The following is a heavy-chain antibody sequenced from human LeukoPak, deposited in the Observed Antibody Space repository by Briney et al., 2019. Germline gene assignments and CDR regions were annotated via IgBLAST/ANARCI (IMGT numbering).Heavy chain of an antibody. J-gene: IGHJ4*02. CDR3: AREGGCTTGSCYYFDS. V-gene: IGHV4-38-2*02. CDR2: IYHSGST. CDR1: GYSISSGYY. Sequence: SETLSLTCTVSGYSISSGYYWGWIRQPPGKGLEWIGSIYHSGSTYYNPSLKSRVTISVDTSKNRFSLQLSSVTAADTAVYFCAREGGCTTGSCYYFDSWGLGTLVTVSS. D-gene: IGHD2-8*01.